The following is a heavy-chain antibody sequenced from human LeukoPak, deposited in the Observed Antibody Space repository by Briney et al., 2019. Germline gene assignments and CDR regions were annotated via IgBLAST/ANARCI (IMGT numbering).Heavy chain of an antibody. J-gene: IGHJ4*02. CDR3: ARDMITFGGVIVK. V-gene: IGHV3-21*01. CDR1: GFTFSSYS. D-gene: IGHD3-16*02. CDR2: ISSSSSYI. Sequence: GGSLRLSCAASGFTFSSYSMNWVRRSPGKGLEWVSSISSSSSYIYYADSVKGRFTISRDNAKNSLYLQMNSLRAEDTAVYYCARDMITFGGVIVKWGQGTLVTVSS.